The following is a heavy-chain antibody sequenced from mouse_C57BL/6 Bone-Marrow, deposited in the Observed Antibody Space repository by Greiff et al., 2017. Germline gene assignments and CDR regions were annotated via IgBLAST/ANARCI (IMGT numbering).Heavy chain of an antibody. D-gene: IGHD2-12*01. Sequence: VQLQQPGAELVRPGTSVKVSCKASGYAFTNYLIEWVKQRPGQGLEWIGVINPCSGGTNYNEKFKGKATLTVDKSSSTAYMQLSSLTSEDSAVYFCARVTLGNWYFDVWGTGTTVTVSS. CDR3: ARVTLGNWYFDV. CDR1: GYAFTNYL. V-gene: IGHV1-54*01. CDR2: INPCSGGT. J-gene: IGHJ1*03.